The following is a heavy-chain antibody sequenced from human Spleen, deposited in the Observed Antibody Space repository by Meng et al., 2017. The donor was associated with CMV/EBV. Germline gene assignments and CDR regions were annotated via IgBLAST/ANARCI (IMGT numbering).Heavy chain of an antibody. Sequence: ASVKVSCKASGYTFSGYYLQWVRQAPGEGLEWMGWINPNSGGTNYAQNFQGRVTLTRDTSVNTAYMELSRLTSNDTAVYFCARNYDLWRGYPNWFDPWGQGTLVTVSS. CDR3: ARNYDLWRGYPNWFDP. CDR1: GYTFSGYY. D-gene: IGHD3-3*01. J-gene: IGHJ5*02. CDR2: INPNSGGT. V-gene: IGHV1-2*02.